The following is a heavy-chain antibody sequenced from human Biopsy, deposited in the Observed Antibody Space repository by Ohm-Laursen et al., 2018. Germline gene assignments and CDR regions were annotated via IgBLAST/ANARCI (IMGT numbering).Heavy chain of an antibody. CDR3: VRGRAY. CDR1: GFTFSRYW. J-gene: IGHJ4*02. Sequence: SLRLSCSASGFTFSRYWIHWARQAPGKGLEWVSIIYLDGNTYYTDSVKGRFTISRDNSKNALYLQMNSLRPADTAKYYCVRGRAYWGQGTLVTVSS. CDR2: IYLDGNT. V-gene: IGHV3-53*01.